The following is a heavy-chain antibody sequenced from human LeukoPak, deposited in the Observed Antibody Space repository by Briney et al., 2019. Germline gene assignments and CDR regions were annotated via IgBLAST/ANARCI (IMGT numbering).Heavy chain of an antibody. Sequence: PGGPLRLSCAASGFTFSSYAMSWVRQAPGKGLERVSAISGSGGSTYYADSVKGRFTFSRDNSKNTLYLQMNSLRAEDTAVYYCAKDTYSGSYYVGSFDYWGQGTLVTVSS. CDR2: ISGSGGST. CDR3: AKDTYSGSYYVGSFDY. CDR1: GFTFSSYA. J-gene: IGHJ4*02. D-gene: IGHD1-26*01. V-gene: IGHV3-23*01.